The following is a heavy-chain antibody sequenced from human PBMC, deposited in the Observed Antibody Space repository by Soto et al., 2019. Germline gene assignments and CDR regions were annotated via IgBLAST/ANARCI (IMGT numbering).Heavy chain of an antibody. Sequence: ASVKVSCKASGGSFSSYAISWVRQAPVQGLEWMGGIIPIFGTATYAQKFQGRVTIIADKSTSTAYMELSSLRSEDTAVYYCARAGPVAGNHAFDIWGQGTLATVSS. D-gene: IGHD6-19*01. J-gene: IGHJ3*02. V-gene: IGHV1-69*06. CDR3: ARAGPVAGNHAFDI. CDR1: GGSFSSYA. CDR2: IIPIFGTA.